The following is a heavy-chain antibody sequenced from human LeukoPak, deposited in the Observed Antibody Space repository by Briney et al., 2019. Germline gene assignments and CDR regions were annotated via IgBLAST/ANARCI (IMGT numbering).Heavy chain of an antibody. CDR2: ISSSGSTI. CDR3: ARGGWNYVFNY. V-gene: IGHV3-48*03. CDR1: GFTFNTYE. Sequence: GGSLRLSCAASGFTFNTYEMNWVRQAPGKGLEWVSYISSSGSTIYYADYVKGRFTISRDNAKNSQYLQMNNLRAEDTAVYYCARGGWNYVFNYWGQGTLVTVSS. J-gene: IGHJ4*02. D-gene: IGHD1-7*01.